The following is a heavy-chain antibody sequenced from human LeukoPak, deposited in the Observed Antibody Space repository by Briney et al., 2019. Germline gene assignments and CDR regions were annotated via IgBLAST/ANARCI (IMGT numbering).Heavy chain of an antibody. CDR1: GGSISSSNW. CDR3: ARGPRGGYYTTPKQNYYYYYYMDV. V-gene: IGHV4-4*02. J-gene: IGHJ6*03. D-gene: IGHD3-3*01. Sequence: SETLSLTCAVSGGSISSSNWWSWVRQPPGKGLEWIGEIYHSGNTNYNPSLKSRVTISVDKSKNQFSLKLSSVTAADTAVYYCARGPRGGYYTTPKQNYYYYYYMDVWGKGTTVTVSS. CDR2: IYHSGNT.